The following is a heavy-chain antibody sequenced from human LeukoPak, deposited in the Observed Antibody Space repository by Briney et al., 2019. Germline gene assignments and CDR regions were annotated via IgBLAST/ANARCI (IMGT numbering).Heavy chain of an antibody. J-gene: IGHJ4*02. CDR1: GFSLSTSGVG. V-gene: IGHV2-5*02. CDR2: IYWDDDK. CDR3: AHRGTVTTRYVYFDY. D-gene: IGHD4-17*01. Sequence: SGPTLAKPTQTLTLTCTFSGFSLSTSGVGVGWIRQPPGKALEWLALIYWDDDKRYSPSLKSRLTITKDSSKNQVVLTMTNMDPVDTATYYCAHRGTVTTRYVYFDYWGQGTLVTVPS.